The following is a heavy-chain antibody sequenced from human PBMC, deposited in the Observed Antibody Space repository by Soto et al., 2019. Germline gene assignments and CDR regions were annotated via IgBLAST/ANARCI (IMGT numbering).Heavy chain of an antibody. CDR2: ISAYNGTT. CDR3: ARASGGGVGTTSY. CDR1: GYTFNNYG. D-gene: IGHD1-26*01. V-gene: IGHV1-18*01. Sequence: QVQLVQSGAEVKKPGASAKVSCKASGYTFNNYGISWMRQVPGQGLEWMGWISAYNGTTNYAQKVQGRVIMTTDASTNTAHMELRNLQSDDTAVYYCARASGGGVGTTSYWGQGTLVTVSS. J-gene: IGHJ4*02.